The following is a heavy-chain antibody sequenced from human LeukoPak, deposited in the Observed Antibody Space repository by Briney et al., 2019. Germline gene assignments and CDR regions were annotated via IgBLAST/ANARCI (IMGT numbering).Heavy chain of an antibody. D-gene: IGHD5-12*01. Sequence: SETLSLTCTVSGGSISSISYYWGWIRQPPGRGLEWIGSIYNSGSTYYNPSLKSRVTISVDTSKNQFSLKLSSLTAADTAVYYCARGRGDYSGYDKWSFDYWGQGTLVTVSS. CDR3: ARGRGDYSGYDKWSFDY. J-gene: IGHJ4*02. CDR2: IYNSGST. CDR1: GGSISSISYY. V-gene: IGHV4-39*01.